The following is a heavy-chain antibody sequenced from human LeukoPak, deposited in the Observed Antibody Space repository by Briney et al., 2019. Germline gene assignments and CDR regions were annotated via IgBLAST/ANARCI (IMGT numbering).Heavy chain of an antibody. CDR3: VRALIATGDAFDT. V-gene: IGHV3-48*01. J-gene: IGHJ3*02. CDR2: ISSSRGSI. Sequence: GGSLRLSCTASGFNFNNYMMNWVRQAPGKGPEWVSYISSSRGSIYYAGSVKGRFTISRDNAKNSLYLKMNSLRAEDTAVYYCVRALIATGDAFDTWGQGTLVTVSS. CDR1: GFNFNNYM. D-gene: IGHD5-24*01.